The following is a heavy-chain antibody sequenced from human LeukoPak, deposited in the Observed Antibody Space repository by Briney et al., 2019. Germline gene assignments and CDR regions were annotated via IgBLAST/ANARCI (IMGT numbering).Heavy chain of an antibody. CDR3: TTRLGFCSGGSCYSWGYYFDY. V-gene: IGHV3-15*01. CDR2: IKSKTDGGTT. J-gene: IGHJ4*02. D-gene: IGHD2-15*01. Sequence: GGSLRLSCAASGFTFSNAWMSLVRQAPGKGLEWVGRIKSKTDGGTTDYAAPVKGRFTISRDDSKNTLYLQMNSLKTEDTAVYYCTTRLGFCSGGSCYSWGYYFDYWGQGTLVTVSS. CDR1: GFTFSNAW.